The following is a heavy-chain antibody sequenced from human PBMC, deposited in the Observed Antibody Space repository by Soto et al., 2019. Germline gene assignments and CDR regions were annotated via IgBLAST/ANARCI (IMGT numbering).Heavy chain of an antibody. Sequence: EVQLVESGGGLVQPGGSLRLSCAASGFTFSSYSMTWVRQAPGKGLEWVSYISSSGSTTYYADSVKGRFTISRDNAQNSLFLQMISLRAEDTAVYYCARDERAYGADALDIWGQGTMVTVSS. J-gene: IGHJ3*02. D-gene: IGHD4-17*01. CDR1: GFTFSSYS. CDR3: ARDERAYGADALDI. V-gene: IGHV3-48*01. CDR2: ISSSGSTT.